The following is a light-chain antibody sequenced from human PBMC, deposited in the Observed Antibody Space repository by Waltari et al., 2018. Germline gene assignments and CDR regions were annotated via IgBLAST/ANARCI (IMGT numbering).Light chain of an antibody. Sequence: EIVMTQSPATLSVSPGERATLSCRASQSVRSNLAWYQQKPGQAPRPLIYGASTRATGIPARFSGSGSGTEFTLTISSLQSEDFAVYYCQHYNNWPPYTFGQGTKLEIK. J-gene: IGKJ2*01. V-gene: IGKV3-15*01. CDR3: QHYNNWPPYT. CDR2: GAS. CDR1: QSVRSN.